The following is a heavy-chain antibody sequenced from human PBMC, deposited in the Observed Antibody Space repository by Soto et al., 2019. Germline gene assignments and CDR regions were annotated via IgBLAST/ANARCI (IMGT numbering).Heavy chain of an antibody. CDR1: GSTFSTYA. V-gene: IGHV3-23*01. CDR2: ISGTGSGT. Sequence: PGGSLRLSCAASGSTFSTYAMTWVRQAPGTGLEWVSSISGTGSGTYYADSVKGRFTVSRDNSKYTLYLQMNSLRAEDTALYYYANIIRGHNAFDVWGRGTLVTVSS. J-gene: IGHJ3*01. D-gene: IGHD3-10*01. CDR3: ANIIRGHNAFDV.